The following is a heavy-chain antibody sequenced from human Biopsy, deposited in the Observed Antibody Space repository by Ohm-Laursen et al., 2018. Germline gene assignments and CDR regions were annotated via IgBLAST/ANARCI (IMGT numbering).Heavy chain of an antibody. J-gene: IGHJ5*02. CDR1: GESFSDYY. D-gene: IGHD2-2*01. CDR2: INHRGRS. CDR3: ARFIVPSLHCSNGVCPIRWFDP. Sequence: PSDTLSLTCEVSGESFSDYYWSWIRQSPGKGLEWIGEINHRGRSSYSPSLQSRVTISGDMSKKQFSLKLSGVTAADTAVYYCARFIVPSLHCSNGVCPIRWFDPWGQGTLVTVFS. V-gene: IGHV4-34*01.